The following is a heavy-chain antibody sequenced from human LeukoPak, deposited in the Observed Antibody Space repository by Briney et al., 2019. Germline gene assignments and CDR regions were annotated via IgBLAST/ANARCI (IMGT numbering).Heavy chain of an antibody. CDR1: GGTFSSYA. V-gene: IGHV1-69*05. J-gene: IGHJ4*02. CDR2: IIPIFGTA. D-gene: IGHD4-11*01. CDR3: ARGDYSNYDAFDY. Sequence: ASVKVSCKASGGTFSSYAISWVRQAPGQGLEWMGGIIPIFGTANYAQKFQGRVTMTRDTSISTAYMELSRLRSDDTAVYYCARGDYSNYDAFDYWGQGTLVTVSS.